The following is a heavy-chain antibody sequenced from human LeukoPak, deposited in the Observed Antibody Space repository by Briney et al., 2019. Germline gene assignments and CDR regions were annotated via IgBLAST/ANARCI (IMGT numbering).Heavy chain of an antibody. D-gene: IGHD1-1*01. Sequence: GGSLRLSCTASGFTFSGYSMNWIRQAPGKGLEWVASIIGPSGDTYHAGSVRGRFTISRDNSKNTLYLQMSHLRVEDTALYYCAKAAAERCASIKCYPFDSWGQGTLVAVSS. V-gene: IGHV3-23*01. CDR3: AKAAAERCASIKCYPFDS. J-gene: IGHJ4*02. CDR2: IIGPSGDT. CDR1: GFTFSGYS.